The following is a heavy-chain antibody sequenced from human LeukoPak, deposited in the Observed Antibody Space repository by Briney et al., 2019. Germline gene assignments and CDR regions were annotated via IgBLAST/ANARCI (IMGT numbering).Heavy chain of an antibody. J-gene: IGHJ4*02. V-gene: IGHV3-21*01. Sequence: GGSLRLSCAASGFTFSSYSMNWVRQAPGKGLEWVSSISSSSSYIYYADSVQGRFTISRDNAKNSLYLQMNSLRAEDTAVYYCARDRGLIFDYWGQGTLVTVSS. CDR3: ARDRGLIFDY. D-gene: IGHD3-10*01. CDR2: ISSSSSYI. CDR1: GFTFSSYS.